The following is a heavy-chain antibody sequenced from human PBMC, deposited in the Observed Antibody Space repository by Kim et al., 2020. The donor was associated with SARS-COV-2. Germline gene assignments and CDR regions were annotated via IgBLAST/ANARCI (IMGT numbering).Heavy chain of an antibody. CDR3: AKGPVGSSWYSLSFADY. V-gene: IGHV3-23*01. D-gene: IGHD6-13*01. Sequence: VNGRFTIYRDNSKNTLYLQMNSLRAEDTAVYYCAKGPVGSSWYSLSFADYWGQGTLVTVSS. J-gene: IGHJ4*02.